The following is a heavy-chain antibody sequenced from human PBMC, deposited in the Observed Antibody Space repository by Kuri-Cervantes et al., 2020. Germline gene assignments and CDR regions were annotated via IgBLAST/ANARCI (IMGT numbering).Heavy chain of an antibody. CDR2: ISAYNGNT. CDR1: GYTFTSYD. CDR3: ARDPDGYRHIFDH. D-gene: IGHD5-18*01. V-gene: IGHV1-18*01. J-gene: IGHJ4*02. Sequence: ASVKVSCKASGYTFTSYDINWVRQATGQGLEWMGWISAYNGNTNYAQKLQGRVTMTTDTSTSIAYMELRSLRSDDTAVYYCARDPDGYRHIFDHWGQGTLVTVSS.